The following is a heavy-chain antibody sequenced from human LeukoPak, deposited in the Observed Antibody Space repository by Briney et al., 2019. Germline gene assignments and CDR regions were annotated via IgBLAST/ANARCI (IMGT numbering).Heavy chain of an antibody. CDR2: ISGSGGST. D-gene: IGHD2-15*01. CDR1: GFTFSSYA. Sequence: GGSLRLSCAASGFTFSSYAMSWVRQAPGKGLEWVSAISGSGGSTYYADSVKGRFSISRDNSKNTLYLQMNSLRAEDTAVYYCAKARSDFTATAQDYWGQGTLVTVSS. J-gene: IGHJ4*02. V-gene: IGHV3-23*01. CDR3: AKARSDFTATAQDY.